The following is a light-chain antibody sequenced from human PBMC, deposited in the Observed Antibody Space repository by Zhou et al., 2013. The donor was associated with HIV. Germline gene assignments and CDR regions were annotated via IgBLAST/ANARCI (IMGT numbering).Light chain of an antibody. CDR3: QQYGSSPLT. J-gene: IGKJ4*01. V-gene: IGKV3-20*01. CDR2: DAS. CDR1: QSVASNY. Sequence: EIVLTQSPGTLSLSPGERATLSCRASQSVASNYLAWYQQKGGQAPRLLIYDASSRATGIPDRFSGSGSGTDFTLTISRLEPEDFAVYYCQQYGSSPLTFGGGTKVEIK.